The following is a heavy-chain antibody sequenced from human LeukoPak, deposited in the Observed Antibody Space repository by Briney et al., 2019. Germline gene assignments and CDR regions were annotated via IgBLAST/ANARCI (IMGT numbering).Heavy chain of an antibody. CDR3: ARDLGYSYGIGY. CDR1: GYTFTGYH. D-gene: IGHD5-18*01. Sequence: ASVKVSCKASGYTFTGYHMHLVRQAPGQGLEWMGWINPNSGGTNYAQKFQGRVTMTRDTSISTAYMELSGLTSDDTAVYYCARDLGYSYGIGYWGQGTLVTVSS. CDR2: INPNSGGT. J-gene: IGHJ4*02. V-gene: IGHV1-2*02.